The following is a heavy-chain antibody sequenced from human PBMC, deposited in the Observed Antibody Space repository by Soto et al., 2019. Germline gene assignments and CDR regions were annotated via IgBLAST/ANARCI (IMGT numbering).Heavy chain of an antibody. CDR1: GYSFTNYW. D-gene: IGHD4-4*01. V-gene: IGHV5-51*01. CDR2: IYPGDSDT. J-gene: IGHJ3*02. Sequence: PGESLKISCKGSGYSFTNYWIGWVRQMPGKGPEWMGIIYPGDSDTRYSPSFQGQVTISVDKSISTAYLQWSSLKASDTAMYYCARRYSNYVVYAFDIWGQGTMVTVSS. CDR3: ARRYSNYVVYAFDI.